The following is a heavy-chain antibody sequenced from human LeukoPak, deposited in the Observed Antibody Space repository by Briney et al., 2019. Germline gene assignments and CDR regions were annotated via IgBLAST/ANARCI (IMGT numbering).Heavy chain of an antibody. V-gene: IGHV3-23*01. J-gene: IGHJ6*03. Sequence: PGGSLRLSCAASGFTFSSYAMSWVRQAPGKGLEWVSAISGSGGSTYYADSVKGRFTISRDNSKNTLYLQMNSLRAEDTAVYYCAKGKRVMVRGVILTPPYYYYMDVWGKGTTVTVSS. CDR2: ISGSGGST. D-gene: IGHD3-10*01. CDR1: GFTFSSYA. CDR3: AKGKRVMVRGVILTPPYYYYMDV.